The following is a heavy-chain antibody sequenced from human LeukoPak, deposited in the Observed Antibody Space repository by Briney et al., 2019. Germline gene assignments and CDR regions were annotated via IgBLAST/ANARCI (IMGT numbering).Heavy chain of an antibody. CDR3: ARDHPHYDSSGYYFVDY. V-gene: IGHV3-53*01. Sequence: GGSLRLSCAASGFTVSSNYMSWVRQAPGKGLECVSVIDSGGSTYYADSVKGRFTISRDNSKNTLYLQMTSLRAEDTAVYYCARDHPHYDSSGYYFVDYWGQGPLVTVSS. CDR1: GFTVSSNY. CDR2: IDSGGST. D-gene: IGHD3-22*01. J-gene: IGHJ4*02.